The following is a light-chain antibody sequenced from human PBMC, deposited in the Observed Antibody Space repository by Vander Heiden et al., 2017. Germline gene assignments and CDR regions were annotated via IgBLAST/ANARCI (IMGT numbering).Light chain of an antibody. J-gene: IGKJ4*01. Sequence: VITQSPLPLPVTPGEPASISCRSSQSLLHSNGYNYLDWYLQKPGQSPQLLIYLGSNRASGVPDRFRGSGSGTDFTLKISRVEAEDVGVYYCMQALQTPLAFGGGTKVEIK. CDR3: MQALQTPLA. CDR1: QSLLHSNGYNY. V-gene: IGKV2-28*01. CDR2: LGS.